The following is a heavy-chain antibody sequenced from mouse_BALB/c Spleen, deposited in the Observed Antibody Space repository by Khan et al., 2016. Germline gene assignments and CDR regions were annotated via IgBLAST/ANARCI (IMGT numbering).Heavy chain of an antibody. J-gene: IGHJ2*01. Sequence: QVQLKESGPGLVQPSQSLSITCTVSGFSLTSYGAHWVRQSPGKGLEWLGVIWSGGSTDYNAAFISRLSISKDNSKSQVFFKMNSLQANDTAIYYCARNPYGSTYFDYWGQGTTLTVSS. CDR3: ARNPYGSTYFDY. D-gene: IGHD1-1*01. CDR1: GFSLTSYG. CDR2: IWSGGST. V-gene: IGHV2-2*02.